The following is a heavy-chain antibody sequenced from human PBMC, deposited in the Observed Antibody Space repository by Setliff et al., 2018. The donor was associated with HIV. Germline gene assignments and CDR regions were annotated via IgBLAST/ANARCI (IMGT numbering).Heavy chain of an antibody. CDR1: GGSISSSSYY. V-gene: IGHV4-39*07. CDR2: IYYSGST. Sequence: SETLSLTCTVSGGSISSSSYYWGWIRQPPGKGLEWIGSIYYSGSTYYNPSLKSRVTISVDTSKNQFSLKLSSVTAADTAVFYCARDRTGGTFDIWGQGTMVTVSS. D-gene: IGHD3-16*01. J-gene: IGHJ3*02. CDR3: ARDRTGGTFDI.